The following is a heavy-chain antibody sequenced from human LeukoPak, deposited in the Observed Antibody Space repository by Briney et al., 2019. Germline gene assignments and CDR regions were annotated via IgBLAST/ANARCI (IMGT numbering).Heavy chain of an antibody. CDR2: ISSSTTTT. D-gene: IGHD4-17*01. J-gene: IGHJ6*02. CDR3: ARGPYGDYASYYGVDV. CDR1: GFTFSTYS. Sequence: GGSLRPSCAASGFTFSTYSMTWVRQAPGKGLEWVSYISSSTTTTFYTDSVKGRFTISRDSAKNSLYLHMNSLRVEDTAVYYCARGPYGDYASYYGVDVWGQGTTVTVS. V-gene: IGHV3-48*01.